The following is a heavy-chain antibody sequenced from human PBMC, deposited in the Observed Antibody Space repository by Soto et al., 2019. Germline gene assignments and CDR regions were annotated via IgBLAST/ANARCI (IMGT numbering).Heavy chain of an antibody. CDR3: AIDFVGSAPTKFVFDI. D-gene: IGHD1-26*01. Sequence: SETLSLTCTVSGGSISSYYWSWIRQPPGKGLEWIGYIYYSGSTNYNPSLKSRVTISVDTSKNQFSLKLSSVTAADTAVYYCAIDFVGSAPTKFVFDIWGQGTMVIVSS. V-gene: IGHV4-59*01. CDR1: GGSISSYY. CDR2: IYYSGST. J-gene: IGHJ3*02.